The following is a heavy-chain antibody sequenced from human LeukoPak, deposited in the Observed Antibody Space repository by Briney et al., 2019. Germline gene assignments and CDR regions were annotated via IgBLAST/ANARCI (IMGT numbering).Heavy chain of an antibody. CDR2: VNPTSGGT. Sequence: AASVKLSCEASGYTFTNYAISWVRQAPGQGLEWMGCVNPTSGGTNYAQKFKGRVTMTRDTSISTGYMELSRLRSDDTAVYYCARVYYFYDSSGILPLYFDYWVQGTLVTVSS. V-gene: IGHV1-2*02. CDR1: GYTFTNYA. J-gene: IGHJ4*02. CDR3: ARVYYFYDSSGILPLYFDY. D-gene: IGHD3-22*01.